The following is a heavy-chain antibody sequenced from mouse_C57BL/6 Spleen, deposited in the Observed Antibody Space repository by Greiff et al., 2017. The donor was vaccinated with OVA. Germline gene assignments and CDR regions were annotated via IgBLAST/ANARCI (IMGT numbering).Heavy chain of an antibody. J-gene: IGHJ2*01. V-gene: IGHV1-69*01. Sequence: QVHVKQPGAELVMPGASVKLSCKASGYTFTSYWMHWVKQRPGQGLEWIGEIDPSDSYTNYNQKFKGKSTLTVDKSSSTAYMQLSSLTSEDSAVYYCARYYGSPYYFDYWGQGTTLTVSS. D-gene: IGHD1-1*01. CDR2: IDPSDSYT. CDR1: GYTFTSYW. CDR3: ARYYGSPYYFDY.